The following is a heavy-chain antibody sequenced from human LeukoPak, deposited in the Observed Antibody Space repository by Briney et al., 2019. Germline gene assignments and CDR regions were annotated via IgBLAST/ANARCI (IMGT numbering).Heavy chain of an antibody. J-gene: IGHJ4*02. CDR1: GFTFSSYE. D-gene: IGHD1-14*01. Sequence: GGSLRLSCAASGFTFSSYEMNWVRQAPGRGLEWVSYIGNTGRTIYYADSVQGRFTISRDNAKNSLYLQMNSLRAADTAIYYCVRGDRYFFDFWGQGTLVNVSS. V-gene: IGHV3-48*03. CDR3: VRGDRYFFDF. CDR2: IGNTGRTI.